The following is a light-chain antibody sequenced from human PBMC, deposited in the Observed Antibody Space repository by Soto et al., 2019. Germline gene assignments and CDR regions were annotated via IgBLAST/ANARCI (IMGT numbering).Light chain of an antibody. V-gene: IGLV2-11*01. J-gene: IGLJ7*01. CDR3: CSYAGSYTYV. CDR2: DVN. Sequence: QSVLTQPRSVSGSPGQSVTISCTGTSSDVGGYSYVSWYQQHPGKAPKLMIYDVNRRPSGVPDRFSGSKSGNTASLTISGLQAEDEADYYCCSYAGSYTYVFGTGTQLTVL. CDR1: SSDVGGYSY.